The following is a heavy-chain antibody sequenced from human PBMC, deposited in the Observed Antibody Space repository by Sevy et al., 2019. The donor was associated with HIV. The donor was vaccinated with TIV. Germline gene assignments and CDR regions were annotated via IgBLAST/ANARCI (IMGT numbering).Heavy chain of an antibody. CDR3: ATTKDYYESSGSPFDY. CDR1: GYTLTKLS. D-gene: IGHD3-22*01. V-gene: IGHV1-24*01. Sequence: ASVKVSFKVSGYTLTKLSMHWVRQAPGKGLEWMGSIDPEDGETIYAQKFQGRVTMTEDTSTDTAYMELSSLRSEDTAVYYCATTKDYYESSGSPFDYWGQGTLVTVSS. J-gene: IGHJ4*02. CDR2: IDPEDGET.